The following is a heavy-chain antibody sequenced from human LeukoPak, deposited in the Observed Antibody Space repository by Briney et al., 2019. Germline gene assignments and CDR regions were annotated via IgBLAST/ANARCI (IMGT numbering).Heavy chain of an antibody. Sequence: SETLSLTCTVSGYSISSGYYWGWIRQPPGKGLEWIGSIYHSGSTYYNPSLKSRVTISVDTSKNQFSLKLSSVTAADTAVYYCARDLGRGYSGYEPVGYWGQGTLVTVSS. CDR1: GYSISSGYY. J-gene: IGHJ4*02. V-gene: IGHV4-38-2*02. CDR2: IYHSGST. D-gene: IGHD5-12*01. CDR3: ARDLGRGYSGYEPVGY.